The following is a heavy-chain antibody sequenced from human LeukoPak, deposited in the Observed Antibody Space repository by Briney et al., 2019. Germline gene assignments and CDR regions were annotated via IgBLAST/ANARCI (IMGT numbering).Heavy chain of an antibody. CDR2: ISDSGANT. CDR1: RFTFSTYA. Sequence: GGSLRLSCAASRFTFSTYAMSWVRQAPGKGLEWVSTISDSGANTYYADSVRGRFTISRDNSKNTLYLQKNSLRADDTAIYYCAKSMTLQWRGFFDLWGRGTHVTVSS. D-gene: IGHD6-19*01. J-gene: IGHJ2*01. V-gene: IGHV3-23*01. CDR3: AKSMTLQWRGFFDL.